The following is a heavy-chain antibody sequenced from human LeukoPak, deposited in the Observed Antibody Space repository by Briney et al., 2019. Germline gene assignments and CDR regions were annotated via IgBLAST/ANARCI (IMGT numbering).Heavy chain of an antibody. CDR1: GGSISSYY. V-gene: IGHV4-59*01. CDR3: ARGVIGGSSWYWDY. Sequence: SETLSLTCTVSGGSISSYYWSWIRQPPGKGLEWIGYIYYSGSTNYNPSLKSRVTISVDTSKNQFSLKLSSVTAADTAVYYCARGVIGGSSWYWDYWGQGALVTVSS. CDR2: IYYSGST. J-gene: IGHJ4*02. D-gene: IGHD6-13*01.